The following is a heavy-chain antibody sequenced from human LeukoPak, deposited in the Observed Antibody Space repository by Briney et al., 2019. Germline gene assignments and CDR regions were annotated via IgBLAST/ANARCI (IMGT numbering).Heavy chain of an antibody. Sequence: GTLSLTCAVSGGSISSSNWWSWVRQAPGKGLEWVSAISGSGGGTYYADSVKGRFTISRDNSKSTLYLQMNSLRAEDTAVYYCAKDSQGVAAAHYWGQGTLVTVSS. J-gene: IGHJ4*02. CDR1: GGSISSSN. D-gene: IGHD6-13*01. V-gene: IGHV3-23*01. CDR2: ISGSGGGT. CDR3: AKDSQGVAAAHY.